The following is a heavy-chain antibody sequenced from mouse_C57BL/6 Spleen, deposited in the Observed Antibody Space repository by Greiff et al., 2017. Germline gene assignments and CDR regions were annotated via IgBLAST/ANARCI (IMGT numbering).Heavy chain of an antibody. CDR1: GFTFSSYA. CDR2: ISDGGSYT. CDR3: ARGNYSNLYAMDY. V-gene: IGHV5-4*03. J-gene: IGHJ4*01. D-gene: IGHD2-5*01. Sequence: EVKVVESGGGLVKPGGSLKLSCAASGFTFSSYAMSWVRQTPEKRLEWVATISDGGSYTYYPDNVKGRFTISRDNAKNNLYLQMSHLKSEDTAMYYCARGNYSNLYAMDYWGQGTSVTVSS.